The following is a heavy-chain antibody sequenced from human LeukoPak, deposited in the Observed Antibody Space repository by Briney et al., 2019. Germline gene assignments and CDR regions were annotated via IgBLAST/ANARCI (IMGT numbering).Heavy chain of an antibody. D-gene: IGHD5-12*01. CDR1: GGSFSGYY. Sequence: PSETLSLTCAVYGGSFSGYYWSWIRQPPGKGLEWIGEINHSGSTNYNPSLKSRVTISVDTSKNQFSLKLSSVTAADTAVYYCVRYSGYDYYFDYWGQGTLVTASS. V-gene: IGHV4-34*01. J-gene: IGHJ4*02. CDR3: VRYSGYDYYFDY. CDR2: INHSGST.